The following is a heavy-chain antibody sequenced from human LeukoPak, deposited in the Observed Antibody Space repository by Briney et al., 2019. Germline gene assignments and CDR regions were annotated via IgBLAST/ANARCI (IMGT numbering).Heavy chain of an antibody. CDR3: ARAPEYCSSTSCYDGYFDY. J-gene: IGHJ4*02. V-gene: IGHV7-4-1*01. CDR1: GYTFTSYA. Sequence: GASVKVSCKASGYTFTSYAMNWVRQAPGQGLERMGWINTNTGNPTYAQGFTGRFVFSLDTSVSTAYLQICSLKAEDTAVYYCARAPEYCSSTSCYDGYFDYWGQGTLVTVSS. D-gene: IGHD2-2*01. CDR2: INTNTGNP.